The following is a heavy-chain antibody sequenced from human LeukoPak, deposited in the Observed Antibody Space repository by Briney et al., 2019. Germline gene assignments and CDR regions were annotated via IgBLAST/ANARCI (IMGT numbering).Heavy chain of an antibody. D-gene: IGHD2-2*01. J-gene: IGHJ6*04. CDR2: VIPVFGKT. CDR3: ARAARIYCSSTSCPPGV. V-gene: IGHV1-69*05. CDR1: GGTFSRNT. Sequence: SVKVSCKASGGTFSRNTIAWLRHVPGQGLEWVGGVIPVFGKTNYAQKFQGRVTITTDEFTTTFYMELSSLRSDDTAVYYCARAARIYCSSTSCPPGVWGKGTTVTVSS.